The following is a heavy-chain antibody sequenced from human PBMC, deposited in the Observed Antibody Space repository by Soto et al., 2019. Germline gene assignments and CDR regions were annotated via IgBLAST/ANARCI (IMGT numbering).Heavy chain of an antibody. CDR1: GFMFSTYA. Sequence: VQMVESGGGAVQPGRTMRLSCAASGFMFSTYALHWVRQAPGKGLERVAIISYDGRNKYYADSVKDRFTISRDNSKNPLYLQMSSLRADDTAVYYCARGSGRKMVRGVIIGVNIDYWGQGTLVTVSS. CDR2: ISYDGRNK. D-gene: IGHD3-10*01. V-gene: IGHV3-30*03. CDR3: ARGSGRKMVRGVIIGVNIDY. J-gene: IGHJ4*02.